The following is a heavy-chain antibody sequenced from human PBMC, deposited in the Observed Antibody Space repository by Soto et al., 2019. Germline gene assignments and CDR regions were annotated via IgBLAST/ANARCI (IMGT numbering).Heavy chain of an antibody. V-gene: IGHV4-30-4*01. CDR2: VHYSGNT. CDR3: AREIMAADHFDY. CDR1: GGSIRSGDYY. J-gene: IGHJ4*02. Sequence: QIQLHESGPGLVKPSQTLSLTCTVSGGSIRSGDYYWSWIRQTPERGLEWCGYVHYSGNTFYNPSLKSRATISLDTSRNQFSLNLSSVTAADSAVYYCAREIMAADHFDYWGQGALVTVPS. D-gene: IGHD6-13*01.